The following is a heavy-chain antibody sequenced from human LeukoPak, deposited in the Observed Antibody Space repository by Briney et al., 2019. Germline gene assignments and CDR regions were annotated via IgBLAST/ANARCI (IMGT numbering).Heavy chain of an antibody. V-gene: IGHV4-39*01. Sequence: SETLSLTCTVSGGSISSSSYYWGWIRQPPGKGLEWIGSIYYSGSTYYNPSLKSRVTISVDTSKNQFSLKLSSVTAADTAVYYCACTQRLLWFGNRNYYYYGMDVWGQGTTVTVSS. CDR2: IYYSGST. J-gene: IGHJ6*02. D-gene: IGHD3-10*01. CDR3: ACTQRLLWFGNRNYYYYGMDV. CDR1: GGSISSSSYY.